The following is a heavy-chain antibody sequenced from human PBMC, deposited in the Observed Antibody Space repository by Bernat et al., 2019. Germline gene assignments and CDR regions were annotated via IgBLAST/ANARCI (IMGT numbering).Heavy chain of an antibody. D-gene: IGHD3-3*01. CDR2: ISGSGIST. Sequence: EVQLLESGGGLVQPGGSLRLSCSASGFTFSSYAMSWVRQAPGKGLEWVSTISGSGISTYTADSVKGRFTISRDNSKNTLYLQMNSLRAEDTAVYYCAKPHYDFWSGYYYWGQGTLVTVSS. J-gene: IGHJ4*02. CDR3: AKPHYDFWSGYYY. CDR1: GFTFSSYA. V-gene: IGHV3-23*01.